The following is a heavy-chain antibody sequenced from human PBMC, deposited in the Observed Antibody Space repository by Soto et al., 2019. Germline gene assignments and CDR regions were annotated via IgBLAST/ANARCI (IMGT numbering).Heavy chain of an antibody. Sequence: EVQLVESGGGLVQPGGSLRLSCAASGFSISDCSMNWVRRAPGKGLEWISYISTNNDAIYYADPVKGRFTISRDNAKNSLYLQMNSLRAEDTALYYCASVLGSRRSGSYPSYWGQGTLVTVSS. V-gene: IGHV3-48*01. CDR1: GFSISDCS. J-gene: IGHJ4*02. D-gene: IGHD3-10*01. CDR2: ISTNNDAI. CDR3: ASVLGSRRSGSYPSY.